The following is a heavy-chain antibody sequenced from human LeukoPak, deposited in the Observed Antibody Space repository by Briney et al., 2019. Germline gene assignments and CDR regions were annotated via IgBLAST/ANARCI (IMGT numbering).Heavy chain of an antibody. Sequence: SETLSLTCTVSGGSISSYYWSWIRQPPGKGLEWIGYIYYSGSTNYNPSLKSRVTISVDTSKNQFSLKLSSVTAADTAVYYCARVSYCSSASCYQYFDYWGQGTLVTVSS. V-gene: IGHV4-59*01. D-gene: IGHD2-2*01. CDR3: ARVSYCSSASCYQYFDY. CDR1: GGSISSYY. CDR2: IYYSGST. J-gene: IGHJ4*02.